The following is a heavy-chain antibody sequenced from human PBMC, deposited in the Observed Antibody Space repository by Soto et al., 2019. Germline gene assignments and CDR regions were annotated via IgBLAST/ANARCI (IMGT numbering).Heavy chain of an antibody. Sequence: PSETLSLTCTVSGGSISSSSYYWGWIRQPPGKGLEWIGSIYYSGSTYYNPSLKSRVTISVDTSKNQFSLKLSSVTAADTAVYYCATLYASSSGGWFDPWGQGTLVTVSS. CDR2: IYYSGST. V-gene: IGHV4-39*01. CDR1: GGSISSSSYY. D-gene: IGHD6-6*01. J-gene: IGHJ5*02. CDR3: ATLYASSSGGWFDP.